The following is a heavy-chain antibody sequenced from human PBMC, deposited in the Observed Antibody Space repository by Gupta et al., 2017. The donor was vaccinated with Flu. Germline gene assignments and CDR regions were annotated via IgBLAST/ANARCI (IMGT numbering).Heavy chain of an antibody. V-gene: IGHV3-23*01. Sequence: EVQLLESGGGLVQPGGSLRLSCAASGFTFTGYAMSCVRTAPGKGLEWVSAISGSGGSTYYADSVKGRFTISRDNSKNTLYLQMNSLRAEDTAVYYCAKDPITGTTGEYYFDYWGQGTLVTVSS. CDR3: AKDPITGTTGEYYFDY. CDR2: ISGSGGST. D-gene: IGHD1-7*01. J-gene: IGHJ4*02. CDR1: GFTFTGYA.